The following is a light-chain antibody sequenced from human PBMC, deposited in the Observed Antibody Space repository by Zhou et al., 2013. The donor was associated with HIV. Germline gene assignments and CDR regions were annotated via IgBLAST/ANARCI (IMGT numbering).Light chain of an antibody. V-gene: IGKV2D-29*01. CDR2: EVS. CDR3: MQSIQLPLT. Sequence: DIVMTQSPLSLPVAPGEPASISCRSSQSLLHRNGYTYVDWYVQKTGQPPQLLIYEVSNRFSGVPDRFSGSGSGTDFTLKISRVEAEDVGVYYCMQSIQLPLTFGQGTKLEIK. J-gene: IGKJ2*01. CDR1: QSLLHRNGYTY.